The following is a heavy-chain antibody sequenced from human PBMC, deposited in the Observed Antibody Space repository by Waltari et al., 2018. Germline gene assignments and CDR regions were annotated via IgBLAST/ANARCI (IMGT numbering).Heavy chain of an antibody. D-gene: IGHD5-18*01. V-gene: IGHV3-74*01. CDR2: ISSDGSST. CDR3: ARDGYSYGLGTFDI. J-gene: IGHJ3*02. Sequence: EVQLVESGGGLVQPGGSLRLSCAASGFTFSYYWMPWVRKAPGKGLVWVSRISSDGSSTSYADSVKGRFTISRDNAKNTLYLQMNSLRAEDTAVYYCARDGYSYGLGTFDIWGQGTMVTVSS. CDR1: GFTFSYYW.